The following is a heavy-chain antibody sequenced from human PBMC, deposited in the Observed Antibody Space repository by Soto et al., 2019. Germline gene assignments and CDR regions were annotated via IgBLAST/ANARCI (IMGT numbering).Heavy chain of an antibody. CDR2: IIPMFGTA. CDR1: GGTFSTYA. J-gene: IGHJ4*02. CDR3: ASGIQLWLRRINNGYSG. V-gene: IGHV1-69*12. D-gene: IGHD5-18*01. Sequence: QVQLVQSGAEVKKPESSVKVSCKAPGGTFSTYAISWVRQAPGQGLEWMGGIIPMFGTANYAQRFQDRVTNSADESTNTVYMDLSSLRSEDTAVYFCASGIQLWLRRINNGYSGWGQGTLVTVSS.